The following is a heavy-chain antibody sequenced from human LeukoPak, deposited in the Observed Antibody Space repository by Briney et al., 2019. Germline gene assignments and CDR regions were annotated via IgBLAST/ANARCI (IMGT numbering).Heavy chain of an antibody. CDR3: AREPAYYYGSGSYGYAFDY. D-gene: IGHD3-10*01. CDR1: GFTFSDNW. V-gene: IGHV3-69-1*01. CDR2: ISSSSTI. Sequence: GGSLRLSCAASGFTFSDNWMTWVRQAPGKGLEWVSYISSSSTIYYADSVKGRFTISRDNAKNSLYLQMNSLRAEDTAVYYCAREPAYYYGSGSYGYAFDYWGQGTLVTVSS. J-gene: IGHJ4*02.